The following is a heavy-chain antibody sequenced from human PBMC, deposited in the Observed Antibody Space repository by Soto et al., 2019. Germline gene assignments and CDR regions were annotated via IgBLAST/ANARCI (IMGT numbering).Heavy chain of an antibody. CDR1: GGTFSSYT. V-gene: IGHV1-69*02. J-gene: IGHJ4*02. Sequence: QVQLVQSGAEVKKPGSSVKVSCKASGGTFSSYTISWVRQAPGQGLEWMGRIIPILGIANYAQKFQGRVTITADKSXSXXYTELSSLRSEDTAVYYCATEHTTDIVVVPAAIDYWGQGTLVTVSS. CDR3: ATEHTTDIVVVPAAIDY. D-gene: IGHD2-2*01. CDR2: IIPILGIA.